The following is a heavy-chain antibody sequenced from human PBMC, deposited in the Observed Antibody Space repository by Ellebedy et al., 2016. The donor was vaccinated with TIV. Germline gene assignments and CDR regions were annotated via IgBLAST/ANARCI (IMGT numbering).Heavy chain of an antibody. J-gene: IGHJ6*02. D-gene: IGHD3-9*01. CDR3: AKTVLQYFVYYGMEV. Sequence: GESLKISXAASGFTFSSYGMNWIRQAPGKGLEWVSGISGSGGSTYYADSVKGRFTISRDQSKNTLYLQMNSLRAEDTAIYYCAKTVLQYFVYYGMEVWGQGTTVTVSS. V-gene: IGHV3-23*01. CDR2: ISGSGGST. CDR1: GFTFSSYG.